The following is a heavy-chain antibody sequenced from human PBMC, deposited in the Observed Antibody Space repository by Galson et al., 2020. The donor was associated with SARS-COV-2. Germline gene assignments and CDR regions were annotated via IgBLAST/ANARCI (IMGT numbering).Heavy chain of an antibody. CDR3: ARDGKRRVLDY. CDR2: IYYSGSI. D-gene: IGHD2-15*01. J-gene: IGHJ4*02. V-gene: IGHV4-31*03. Sequence: SATLSLTCTVSGGSIRSGAYYWTWIRQLPGKGLEWIGYIYYSGSIYYNPSLRSRVTISVDTSKNQFSLRLSSVTAADTAVYYCARDGKRRVLDYWGQGTLVTVSS. CDR1: GGSIRSGAYY.